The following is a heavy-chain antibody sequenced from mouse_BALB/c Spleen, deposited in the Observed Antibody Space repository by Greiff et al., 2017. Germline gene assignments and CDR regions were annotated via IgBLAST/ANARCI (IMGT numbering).Heavy chain of an antibody. J-gene: IGHJ1*01. CDR2: ISYSGST. Sequence: EVQLQQSGPSLVKPSQTLSLTCSVTGDFITSGYWNWIRKFPGNKLEYMGYISYSGSTYYNPSLKSRISITRDTSKNQYYLQLNSVTTEDTATYYCARCLYWYFDVWGAGTTVTVSS. CDR3: ARCLYWYFDV. V-gene: IGHV3-8*02. CDR1: GDFITSGY.